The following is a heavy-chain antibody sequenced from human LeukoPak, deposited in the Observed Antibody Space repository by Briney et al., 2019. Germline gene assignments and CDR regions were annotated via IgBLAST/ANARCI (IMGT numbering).Heavy chain of an antibody. V-gene: IGHV4-39*01. CDR3: ARQVVPAARDAFDI. CDR2: IYYSGST. D-gene: IGHD2-2*01. J-gene: IGHJ3*02. CDR1: GGPISSASYY. Sequence: SETLSLTCTVSGGPISSASYYWGWIRQPPGKGLEWIGSIYYSGSTYYNPSLKSRVTISVDTSKNQFSLKLSSVTAADTAVYYCARQVVPAARDAFDIWGQGTMVTVSS.